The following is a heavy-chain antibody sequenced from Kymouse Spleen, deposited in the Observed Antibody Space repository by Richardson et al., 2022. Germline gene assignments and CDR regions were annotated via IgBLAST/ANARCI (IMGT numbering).Heavy chain of an antibody. D-gene: IGHD3-9*01. CDR1: GYTFTGYY. J-gene: IGHJ6*02. CDR2: INPNSGGT. CDR3: ARDQGYYDILTGYYYYGMDV. Sequence: QVQLVQSGAEVKKPGASVKVSCKASGYTFTGYYMHWVRQAPGQGLEWMGWINPNSGGTNYAQKFQGWVTMTRDTSISTAYMELSRLRSDDTAVYYCARDQGYYDILTGYYYYGMDVWGQGTTVTVSS. V-gene: IGHV1-2*04.